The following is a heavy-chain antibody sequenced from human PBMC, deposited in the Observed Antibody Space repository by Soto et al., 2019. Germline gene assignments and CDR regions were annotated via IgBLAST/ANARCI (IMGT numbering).Heavy chain of an antibody. V-gene: IGHV3-23*04. Sequence: DVQLVESGGDLVQPGGSLRLSCAASGFTFDSCVMSWVRQAPGKGLEWLSLISGSGRYTDYADSVKGRFTISRDNSKNTLYLQMNSLRVEDTAVYYCAKDPPSERMLPDYGMDVWGQGTTVTVSS. CDR1: GFTFDSCV. J-gene: IGHJ6*02. CDR3: AKDPPSERMLPDYGMDV. CDR2: ISGSGRYT. D-gene: IGHD2-15*01.